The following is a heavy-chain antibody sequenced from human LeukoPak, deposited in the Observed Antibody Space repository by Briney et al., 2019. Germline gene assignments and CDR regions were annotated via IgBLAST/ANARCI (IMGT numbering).Heavy chain of an antibody. CDR3: AKGRGSGSYFGIDP. CDR1: GFTFSDYA. Sequence: PGGSLRLSCAASGFTFSDYATSWVRQAPGKGLEWVSGISNSGARTDYADSVKGRFTISRDNFKNTLYLQMNSLRAEDTAVYYCAKGRGSGSYFGIDPWGQGTLVTVSS. V-gene: IGHV3-23*01. CDR2: ISNSGART. J-gene: IGHJ5*02. D-gene: IGHD3-10*01.